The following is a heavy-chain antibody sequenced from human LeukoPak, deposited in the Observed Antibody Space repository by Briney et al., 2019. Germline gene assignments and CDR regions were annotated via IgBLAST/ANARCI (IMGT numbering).Heavy chain of an antibody. CDR2: ISSSSSYV. J-gene: IGHJ4*02. V-gene: IGHV3-21*01. Sequence: GGSLRLSCAASGFTFSSYSMNWVRQAPGKGLEWVSSISSSSSYVYYADSVKGRFTISRDNTKNSLYLQMNSLRAEDTAVYYCASLYEPRRPDSVVDYWGQGTLVTVSS. CDR1: GFTFSSYS. D-gene: IGHD2-21*01. CDR3: ASLYEPRRPDSVVDY.